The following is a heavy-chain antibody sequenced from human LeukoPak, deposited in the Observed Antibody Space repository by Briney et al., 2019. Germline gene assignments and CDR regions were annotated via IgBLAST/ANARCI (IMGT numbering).Heavy chain of an antibody. CDR3: VKGPTVWYFDS. D-gene: IGHD2-8*01. Sequence: TGRSLRLSCAASGFTFSNYDMHWVRQAPGKGLEWVSGISWNGGRIAYAESVKGRFTISRDNAKNSVYLQMNSLRADDTAFYYCVKGPTVWYFDSWGQGTLVIVSS. J-gene: IGHJ4*02. CDR2: ISWNGGRI. CDR1: GFTFSNYD. V-gene: IGHV3-9*01.